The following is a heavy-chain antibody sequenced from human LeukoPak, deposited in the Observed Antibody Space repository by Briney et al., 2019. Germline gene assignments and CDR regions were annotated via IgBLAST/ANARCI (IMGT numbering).Heavy chain of an antibody. CDR1: GFTFSSYA. J-gene: IGHJ4*02. V-gene: IGHV3-23*01. CDR2: ISGSGGST. D-gene: IGHD3-16*01. Sequence: GGSLRLSCAASGFTFSSYAMSWVRQAPGKGLEWVSAISGSGGSTYYADSVKGRYTISRDNSKNTLYQQMNSLRAEDTAVYYCAKDLMITVMYFDYWGQGTLVTVSS. CDR3: AKDLMITVMYFDY.